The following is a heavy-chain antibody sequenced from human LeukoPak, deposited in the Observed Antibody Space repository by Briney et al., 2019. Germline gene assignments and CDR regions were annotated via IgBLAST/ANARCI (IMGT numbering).Heavy chain of an antibody. J-gene: IGHJ4*02. CDR2: ISGSGGST. CDR1: GFTFSSYA. V-gene: IGHV3-23*01. D-gene: IGHD3-10*01. Sequence: GGSLRLSCAASGFTFSSYAMSWVRQAPGKGLEWVSAISGSGGSTYYADSVKGRFTISRDNSKNTLYLQVNSLRAEDTAVYYCARDTGRSGYYDYWGQGTLVTVSS. CDR3: ARDTGRSGYYDY.